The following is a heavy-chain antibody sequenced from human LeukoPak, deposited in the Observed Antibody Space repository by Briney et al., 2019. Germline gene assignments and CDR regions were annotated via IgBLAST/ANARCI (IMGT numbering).Heavy chain of an antibody. CDR1: GGSISSNNYC. D-gene: IGHD3-3*01. Sequence: PSETLSLTCTVSGGSISSNNYCWGWSRQPPGEGLEWIGTVYYSGITYYNPSLKSRLTISVDTSKNQFSLKLNSVTAADTAMYYCARLAYYDFWSGYYVDVWGKGTTVTVSS. V-gene: IGHV4-39*01. J-gene: IGHJ6*04. CDR2: VYYSGIT. CDR3: ARLAYYDFWSGYYVDV.